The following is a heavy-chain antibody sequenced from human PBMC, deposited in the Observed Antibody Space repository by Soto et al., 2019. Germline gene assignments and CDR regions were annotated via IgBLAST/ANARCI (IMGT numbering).Heavy chain of an antibody. V-gene: IGHV6-1*01. CDR2: TYYRSKWYY. CDR1: GDSVSSNSAG. Sequence: PSQTLSLACAITGDSVSSNSAGWSWVRQSPSRGLEWLGRTYYRSKWYYEYAVSVRGRITINPDTSKNQYSLQLNSVTPEGTAVYFCARGEQYSGRIFDYWGQGTLVPVSS. D-gene: IGHD1-26*01. CDR3: ARGEQYSGRIFDY. J-gene: IGHJ4*01.